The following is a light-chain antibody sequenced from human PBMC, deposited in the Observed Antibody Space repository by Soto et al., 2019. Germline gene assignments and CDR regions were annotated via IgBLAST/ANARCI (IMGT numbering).Light chain of an antibody. CDR1: SSNIGAGYD. Sequence: QSVLTQPPSVSGAPGQRVTISCTGSSSNIGAGYDVHWYQQLSGIAPKLLIYRNNNRPSEVPDRFSGSKSDTSASLAITGLQSEGEADYYCQSYDSSLSGYVLGTGTKVT. V-gene: IGLV1-40*01. CDR2: RNN. J-gene: IGLJ1*01. CDR3: QSYDSSLSGYV.